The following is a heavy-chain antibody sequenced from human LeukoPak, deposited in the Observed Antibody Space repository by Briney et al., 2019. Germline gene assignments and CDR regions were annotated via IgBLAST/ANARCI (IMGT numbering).Heavy chain of an antibody. CDR3: ARAWEVGYCSSTSCNTPWNFDY. D-gene: IGHD2-2*02. CDR1: GYTFTSYY. Sequence: ASVKVSCKASGYTFTSYYMHWVRQAPGQGLEWMGWINPNSGGTNYAQNFQGRVTMTRDTSINTAYMELSRLISDDTAVYFCARAWEVGYCSSTSCNTPWNFDYWAREPWSPSPQ. CDR2: INPNSGGT. V-gene: IGHV1-2*02. J-gene: IGHJ4*02.